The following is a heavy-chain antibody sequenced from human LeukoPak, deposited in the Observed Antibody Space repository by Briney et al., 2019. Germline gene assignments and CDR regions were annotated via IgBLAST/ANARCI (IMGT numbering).Heavy chain of an antibody. J-gene: IGHJ4*02. V-gene: IGHV3-53*01. Sequence: GGSLRLSCAASGFTVSSNYMSWVRQAPGRGLELVSVIYSGGSTYYADSVKGRFTISRDNSKNTLYLQMNSLRAEDTAVYYCARDSPGGYGGFFDYWGQGTLVTVSS. CDR2: IYSGGST. D-gene: IGHD3-3*01. CDR3: ARDSPGGYGGFFDY. CDR1: GFTVSSNY.